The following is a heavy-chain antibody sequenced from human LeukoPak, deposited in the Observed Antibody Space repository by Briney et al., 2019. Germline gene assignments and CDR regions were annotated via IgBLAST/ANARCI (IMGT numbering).Heavy chain of an antibody. CDR1: GGSISTYY. V-gene: IGHV4-59*13. J-gene: IGHJ4*02. CDR2: IYHSGST. CDR3: ARGQWLPVFDF. Sequence: SETLSLTCTVSGGSISTYYWSWIRQPPGKGLEWIGYIYHSGSTNYNPSLKSRVTISVDTSKNHFSLKLSSVTAADTAVYYCARGQWLPVFDFWGQGTLVTVSS. D-gene: IGHD3-22*01.